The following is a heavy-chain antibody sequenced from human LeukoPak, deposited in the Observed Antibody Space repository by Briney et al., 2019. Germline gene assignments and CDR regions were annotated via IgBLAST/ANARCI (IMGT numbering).Heavy chain of an antibody. D-gene: IGHD3-10*01. CDR2: LSWNSGVI. V-gene: IGHV3-9*01. Sequence: PGRSLRLSCAASGFTFSRHGIHWVRQAPGKGLEWVSGLSWNSGVIGYADSVKGRFTISRDNAKNSLYLQMSSLRAEDTAFYYCAKGSYGSGSYVDKWGQGTLVTVSS. CDR3: AKGSYGSGSYVDK. CDR1: GFTFSRHG. J-gene: IGHJ4*02.